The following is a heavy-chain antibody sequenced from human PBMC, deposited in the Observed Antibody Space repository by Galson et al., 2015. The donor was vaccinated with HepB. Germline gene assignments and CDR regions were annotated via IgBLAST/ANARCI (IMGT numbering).Heavy chain of an antibody. D-gene: IGHD3-22*01. CDR2: ISGSGVST. Sequence: SLRLSCAASGFTFDNYAMTWVRQAPGKGLEWVSAISGSGVSTYYADSVKGRFTISRDNAKNSLSLQMNSLRAEDTAVYYCARARDYYNPFDYWGQGTLVSVSS. J-gene: IGHJ4*02. CDR3: ARARDYYNPFDY. V-gene: IGHV3-23*01. CDR1: GFTFDNYA.